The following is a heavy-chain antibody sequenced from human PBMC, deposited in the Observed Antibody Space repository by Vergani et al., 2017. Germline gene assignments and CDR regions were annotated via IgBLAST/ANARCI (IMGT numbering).Heavy chain of an antibody. CDR2: ISGSGGST. V-gene: IGHV3-23*01. CDR3: AKDNSGRALVGARYFDY. Sequence: EVQLLESGGGLVQPGGSLRLSCAASGFTFSSYAMSWVRQAPGKGLEWVSAISGSGGSTYYADSVKGRFTISRDNSKNTLYLQMKSLRAEDTAVYYCAKDNSGRALVGARYFDYWGQGTLVTVSS. CDR1: GFTFSSYA. J-gene: IGHJ4*02. D-gene: IGHD1-26*01.